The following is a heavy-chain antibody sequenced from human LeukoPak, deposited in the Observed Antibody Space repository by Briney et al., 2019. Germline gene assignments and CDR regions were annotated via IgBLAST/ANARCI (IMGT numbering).Heavy chain of an antibody. V-gene: IGHV3-74*01. CDR1: GFTFSNYW. D-gene: IGHD5-24*01. Sequence: GGSLRLSCAASGFTFSNYWMHWVRQAPGKGLAWVSRIDTDGSSTNYADSVKGRLSISRDNVKNTLYLQMTSLRAEDTAVYYCVRDRTRDGKRLFDFWGQGTLVTVSS. J-gene: IGHJ4*02. CDR2: IDTDGSST. CDR3: VRDRTRDGKRLFDF.